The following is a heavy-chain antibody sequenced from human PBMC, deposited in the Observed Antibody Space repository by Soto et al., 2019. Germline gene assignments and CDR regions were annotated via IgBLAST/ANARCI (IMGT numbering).Heavy chain of an antibody. CDR1: GGSISYEYYH. D-gene: IGHD2-21*02. J-gene: IGHJ6*02. Sequence: QVQLQPAGPGLVKPSQTLSLTCTVSGGSISYEYYHWTWIRQSPGKVLEWLGYILYSGSIIYNPSSKTRVTITVDTAKNQFSLQLSSAPAADTPVSFWARGDEGGDRDYYGVDVWGPGTTVNLSS. V-gene: IGHV4-30-4*01. CDR3: ARGDEGGDRDYYGVDV. CDR2: ILYSGSI.